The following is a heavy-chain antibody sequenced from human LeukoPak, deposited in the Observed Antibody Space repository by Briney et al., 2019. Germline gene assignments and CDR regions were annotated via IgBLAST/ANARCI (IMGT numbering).Heavy chain of an antibody. V-gene: IGHV3-15*01. CDR3: TRSIHYYDSSGYGYYYYYYMDV. Sequence: GGSLRLSCAASGFTFSNAWMSWARQAPGKGLEWVGRIKSKTDGGTTDYAAPVKGRFTISRDDSKNMLNLQMNSLKTEETAVYYCTRSIHYYDSSGYGYYYYYYMDVWGKGTTVTVSS. CDR2: IKSKTDGGTT. D-gene: IGHD3-22*01. CDR1: GFTFSNAW. J-gene: IGHJ6*03.